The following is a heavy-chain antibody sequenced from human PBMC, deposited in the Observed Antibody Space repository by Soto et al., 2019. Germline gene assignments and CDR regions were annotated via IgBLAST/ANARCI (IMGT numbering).Heavy chain of an antibody. J-gene: IGHJ4*02. CDR2: IFSNDEK. Sequence: QVTLKESGPVLVKPTETLTLTCTVSGFSLSNARMGVSWIRQPPGKALEWLAHIFSNDEKSYSTSLKSRLTISKDTSKSQVVLTMTNMDPVDTATYYCARIPPQYSSGWYYYFDYWGQGTLVTVSS. D-gene: IGHD6-19*01. V-gene: IGHV2-26*01. CDR3: ARIPPQYSSGWYYYFDY. CDR1: GFSLSNARMG.